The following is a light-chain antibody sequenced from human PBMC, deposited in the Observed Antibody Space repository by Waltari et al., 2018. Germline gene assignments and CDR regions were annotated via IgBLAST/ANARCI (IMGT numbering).Light chain of an antibody. CDR3: QQYGSPYT. CDR1: QTVSNNF. J-gene: IGKJ2*01. V-gene: IGKV3-20*01. Sequence: EIVLTQSPGTLSLSPGEKATLSCRASQTVSNNFLAWYQQKPGQAPRLLIHGASSRAIGIPDRFSGSGSGTDFTLTISRLEPEDFAVYHCQQYGSPYTFGQGTKLEIK. CDR2: GAS.